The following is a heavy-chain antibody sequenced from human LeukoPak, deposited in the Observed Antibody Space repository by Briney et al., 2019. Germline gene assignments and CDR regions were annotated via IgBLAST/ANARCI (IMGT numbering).Heavy chain of an antibody. CDR2: ISSSGSTI. J-gene: IGHJ5*02. V-gene: IGHV3-11*04. CDR1: GFTFSDYY. CDR3: ARDQDGGNWYNWFDP. Sequence: GGSLRLSCAASGFTFSDYYMSWIRQAPGKGLEWVSYISSSGSTIYYADSVKGRFTISRDNAKNSLYLQMNSLRAKDTAVYYCARDQDGGNWYNWFDPWGQGTLVTVSS. D-gene: IGHD4-23*01.